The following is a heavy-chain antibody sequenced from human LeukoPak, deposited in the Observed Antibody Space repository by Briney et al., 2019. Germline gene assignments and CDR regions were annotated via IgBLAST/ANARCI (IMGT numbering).Heavy chain of an antibody. CDR1: GFTFSNYA. V-gene: IGHV3-64D*09. CDR2: ITDNAYST. J-gene: IGHJ4*02. Sequence: GGSLRLSCLASGFTFSNYAMHWVRQAPGKGLEYISAITDNAYSTYYADSVKGGFTISRDNSKNTLYLQMSSLTPEDTAVYYCVKRATVGAPSPLFDYWGQGTLVTVSS. D-gene: IGHD1-26*01. CDR3: VKRATVGAPSPLFDY.